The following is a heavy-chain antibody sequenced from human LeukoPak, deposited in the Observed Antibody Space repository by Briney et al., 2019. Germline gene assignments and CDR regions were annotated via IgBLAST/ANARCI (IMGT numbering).Heavy chain of an antibody. CDR2: ISWNSGSI. CDR1: GFTFDDYA. J-gene: IGHJ4*02. CDR3: AKDVVVDTAMVPYYFDY. Sequence: GGSLRLSCAASGFTFDDYAMHWVRQAPGKGLEWVSGISWNSGSIGYADSVKGRFTISRDNAKNSLYLQMNSLRAEDTALYYCAKDVVVDTAMVPYYFDYWGQGTLVTVSS. D-gene: IGHD5-18*01. V-gene: IGHV3-9*01.